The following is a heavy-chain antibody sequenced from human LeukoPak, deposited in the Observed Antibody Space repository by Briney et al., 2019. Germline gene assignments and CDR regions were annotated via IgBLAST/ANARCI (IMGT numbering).Heavy chain of an antibody. CDR1: GFTFSDYY. Sequence: PGGSLRLSCAASGFTFSDYYMSWIRQAPGKGLEWVSYISSSGSTIYYADSVKGRFTISRDNAKNSLYLQMNSLRAEDTAVYYCARDGPYVSGGPKYYYYGMDVWGQGTTVTVSS. D-gene: IGHD3-10*01. J-gene: IGHJ6*02. CDR3: ARDGPYVSGGPKYYYYGMDV. CDR2: ISSSGSTI. V-gene: IGHV3-11*01.